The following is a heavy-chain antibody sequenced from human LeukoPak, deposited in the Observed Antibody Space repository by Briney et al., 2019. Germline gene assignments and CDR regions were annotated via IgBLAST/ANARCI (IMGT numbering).Heavy chain of an antibody. J-gene: IGHJ4*02. CDR2: INPNSGGT. Sequence: ASVKVSCKASGYTFTGYYMHWVRQAPGQGLEWMGRINPNSGGTNYARKFQGRVTMTRDTSISTAYMELSRLRSDDTAVYYCARDVYCSGGSCSRFDYWGQGTLVTVSS. D-gene: IGHD2-15*01. V-gene: IGHV1-2*06. CDR1: GYTFTGYY. CDR3: ARDVYCSGGSCSRFDY.